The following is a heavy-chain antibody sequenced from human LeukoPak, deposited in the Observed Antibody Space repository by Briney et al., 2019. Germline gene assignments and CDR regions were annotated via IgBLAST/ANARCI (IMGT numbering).Heavy chain of an antibody. J-gene: IGHJ4*02. CDR2: IIPIFGTA. D-gene: IGHD6-6*01. Sequence: SVKVSCKASGGTFSSYAISWVRQAPGQGLEWMGGIIPIFGTANYAQKFQGRVTITADESTSTAYMELSSLRSEDTAVYYCARVMTEYSSSDAFDYWGQGTLVTVSS. V-gene: IGHV1-69*01. CDR1: GGTFSSYA. CDR3: ARVMTEYSSSDAFDY.